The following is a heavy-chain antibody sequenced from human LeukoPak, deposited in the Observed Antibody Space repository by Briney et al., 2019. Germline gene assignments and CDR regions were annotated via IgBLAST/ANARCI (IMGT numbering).Heavy chain of an antibody. Sequence: SETLSLTCTVSGGSISSYYWSWIRQPPGKGLEWIGYIYYSGSTNYNPSLKSRVTISVDTSKNQFSLKLSSVTAADTAVYYCARGYPDDYGVWFDPWGQGTLATVSS. D-gene: IGHD4-17*01. CDR1: GGSISSYY. CDR3: ARGYPDDYGVWFDP. V-gene: IGHV4-59*01. J-gene: IGHJ5*02. CDR2: IYYSGST.